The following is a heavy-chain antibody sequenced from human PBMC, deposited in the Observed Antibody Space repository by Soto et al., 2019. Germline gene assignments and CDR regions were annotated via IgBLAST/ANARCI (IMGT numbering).Heavy chain of an antibody. J-gene: IGHJ6*02. CDR2: IYYTGSI. Sequence: PSETLSLTCTVSGGSLSNNYWSWIRQPPGKALEWIGYIYYTGSIKYNPSLKSRVTISVDTSKNQFSLKLSSVTAADTAVYYCAGGLWFGELLFYGMDVWGQGTTVTVSS. CDR1: GGSLSNNY. D-gene: IGHD3-10*01. CDR3: AGGLWFGELLFYGMDV. V-gene: IGHV4-59*12.